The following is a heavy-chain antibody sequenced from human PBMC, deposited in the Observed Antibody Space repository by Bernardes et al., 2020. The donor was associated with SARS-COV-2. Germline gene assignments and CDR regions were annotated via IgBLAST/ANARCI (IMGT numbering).Heavy chain of an antibody. CDR3: ARGDSGYGGFDY. CDR1: GGSISSYY. D-gene: IGHD5-12*01. V-gene: IGHV4-59*01. J-gene: IGHJ4*02. CDR2: IYYSGST. Sequence: SETLSLTCTVSGGSISSYYWSWIRQPPGKGLEWIGYIYYSGSTNYNPSLKSRVTISVDTSKNQFSLKLSSVTAADTAVYYCARGDSGYGGFDYWGQGTLVTVSS.